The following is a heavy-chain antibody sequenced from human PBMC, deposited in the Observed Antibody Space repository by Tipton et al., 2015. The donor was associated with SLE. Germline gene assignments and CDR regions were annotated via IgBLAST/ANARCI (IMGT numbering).Heavy chain of an antibody. CDR3: AKPGYSSSWYFDY. Sequence: SLRLSCAASGFTFSSYAMRWVRQAPGKGLAWVSAISGSGGSTYYADPVKGRFTISRDNSTNTLYLQMNSRRAEDTAVYYCAKPGYSSSWYFDYWGQGTLVTVSS. CDR1: GFTFSSYA. J-gene: IGHJ4*02. D-gene: IGHD6-13*01. CDR2: ISGSGGST. V-gene: IGHV3-23*01.